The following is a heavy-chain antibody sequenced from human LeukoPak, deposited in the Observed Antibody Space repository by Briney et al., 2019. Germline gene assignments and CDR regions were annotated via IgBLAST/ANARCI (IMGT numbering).Heavy chain of an antibody. Sequence: AASVKVSCKASGYTFTGYYMHWVRQAPGQGLEWMGIIKPSDGSTIYAQKFQGRVTMTSDTSTTTVYMEVSSLRSDDTAVYYCARLDYSKFDYWGQGTLVTVSS. CDR2: IKPSDGST. J-gene: IGHJ4*02. V-gene: IGHV1-46*01. D-gene: IGHD4-11*01. CDR1: GYTFTGYY. CDR3: ARLDYSKFDY.